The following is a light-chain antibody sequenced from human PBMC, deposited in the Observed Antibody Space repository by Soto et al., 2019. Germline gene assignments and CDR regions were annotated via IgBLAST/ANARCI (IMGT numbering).Light chain of an antibody. Sequence: EIVLTQSPATLTVSPVERVTLSCRASQSVSSNLAWYQQKPGQAPRLLIYGASTRATGIPARFSGSGSGTEFTLTISSLQSEDFAVYYCQQYNNWPPTWTFGQGTKGDIK. CDR2: GAS. J-gene: IGKJ1*01. CDR1: QSVSSN. CDR3: QQYNNWPPTWT. V-gene: IGKV3-15*01.